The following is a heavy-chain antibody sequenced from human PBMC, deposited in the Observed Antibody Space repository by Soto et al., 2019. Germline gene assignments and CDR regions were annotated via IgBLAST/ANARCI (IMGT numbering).Heavy chain of an antibody. CDR3: AGVNVYCSSPRCFVVRSYPMDV. CDR2: ISAYNGNT. Sequence: QVQLVQSGAEVKKPGASVKVSCKASGYTFSSYGISWVRQAPGQGLEWMGWISAYNGNTNYAQKLQGRVTMTPDTSTSTAYMEVRSLRSDDTTVNYCAGVNVYCSSPRCFVVRSYPMDVWGQGTTVTVSS. CDR1: GYTFSSYG. D-gene: IGHD2-2*01. V-gene: IGHV1-18*01. J-gene: IGHJ6*02.